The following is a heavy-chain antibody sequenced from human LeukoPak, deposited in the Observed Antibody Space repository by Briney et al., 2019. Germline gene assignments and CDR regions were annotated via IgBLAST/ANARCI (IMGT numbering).Heavy chain of an antibody. V-gene: IGHV3-30-3*01. CDR1: GFTFSSYA. D-gene: IGHD2-15*01. Sequence: PGGSLRLSCAASGFTFSSYAMHWVRQAPGKGLEWVAVISYDGSNKYYADSVKGRFTISRDNSKNTLYLQMNSLRAEDTAVYYCAKDPSSIVVVVAATPSPRLDVWGQGTTVTVSS. CDR3: AKDPSSIVVVVAATPSPRLDV. CDR2: ISYDGSNK. J-gene: IGHJ6*02.